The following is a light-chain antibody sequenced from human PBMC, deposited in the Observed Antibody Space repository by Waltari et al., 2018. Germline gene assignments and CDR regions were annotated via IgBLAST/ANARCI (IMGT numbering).Light chain of an antibody. CDR2: EVH. CDR3: SSYTGSTALV. CDR1: SSDVGGYNY. J-gene: IGLJ2*01. V-gene: IGLV2-14*01. Sequence: QSALTQPASVSGSPGQSITISCTGTSSDVGGYNYVSWYQQHPGKAPKLMIYEVHNRPSGGSNRFSGAKSGNTASLTISGLQAEDEAYYYCSSYTGSTALVFGGGTKLTVL.